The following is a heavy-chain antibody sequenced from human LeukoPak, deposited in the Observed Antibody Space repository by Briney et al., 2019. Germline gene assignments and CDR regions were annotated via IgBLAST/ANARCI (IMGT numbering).Heavy chain of an antibody. CDR3: AGSLGYCTSNVCYLKY. D-gene: IGHD2-8*01. V-gene: IGHV1-2*02. CDR1: GYTFTGYY. Sequence: ASVKVSCKASGYTFTGYYMHWVRQAPGQGLEWMGWINPNSGGTNYAQKFQGRVTMSRDTSISTAYMELRSLRSDDTAVYYCAGSLGYCTSNVCYLKYWGQGTLVTVSS. CDR2: INPNSGGT. J-gene: IGHJ4*02.